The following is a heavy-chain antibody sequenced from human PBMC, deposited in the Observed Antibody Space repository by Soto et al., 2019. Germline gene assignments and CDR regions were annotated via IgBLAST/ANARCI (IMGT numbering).Heavy chain of an antibody. CDR2: ISSSSSTI. D-gene: IGHD2-15*01. CDR1: GFTFSSYS. J-gene: IGHJ4*02. V-gene: IGHV3-48*01. CDR3: ASRYCSGGSCYLDY. Sequence: EVQLVESGGGLVQPGGSLRLSCAASGFTFSSYSMNWVRQAPGKGLEWVSYISSSSSTIYYADSVKGRFTISRDNAKNSLYLQMNSLRAEDTAVYYCASRYCSGGSCYLDYWGQGTLVTVSS.